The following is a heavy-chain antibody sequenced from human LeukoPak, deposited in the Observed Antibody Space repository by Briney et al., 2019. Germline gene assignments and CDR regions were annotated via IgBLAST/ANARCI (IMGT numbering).Heavy chain of an antibody. J-gene: IGHJ4*02. CDR3: ARAISYGSSCHY. CDR1: GFTFSSYS. D-gene: IGHD6-13*01. V-gene: IGHV3-21*01. Sequence: PGGSLRLSSAASGFTFSSYSMNWVRQAPGKGLEWVSSISSSSSYIYYADSVKGRITISRDNAKNSLYLQMNSLRAEDTAVYYCARAISYGSSCHYWGQGTLVTVSS. CDR2: ISSSSSYI.